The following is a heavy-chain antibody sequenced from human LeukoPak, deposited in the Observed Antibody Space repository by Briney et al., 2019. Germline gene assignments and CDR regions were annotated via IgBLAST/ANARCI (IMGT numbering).Heavy chain of an antibody. V-gene: IGHV1-46*01. J-gene: IGHJ6*04. CDR2: INPSGGST. CDR3: ARQDHTAMVGAALDV. D-gene: IGHD5-18*01. CDR1: GYTFTSYY. Sequence: GASVKVSCTASGYTFTSYYMHWVRQAPGQGLEWRGIINPSGGSTSYAQKFQGTVTTTRDTSTSTVYMELSSLKSEDTAVYYCARQDHTAMVGAALDVWGKGTTVTVSS.